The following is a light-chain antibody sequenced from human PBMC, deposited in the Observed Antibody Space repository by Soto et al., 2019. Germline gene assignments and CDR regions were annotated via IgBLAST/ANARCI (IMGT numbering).Light chain of an antibody. CDR2: GAS. CDR3: QQYGDSPLT. CDR1: QSVSSATY. Sequence: EIVLTQSPGTLSLSPGERATLSCRASQSVSSATYLAWYQQKPGQAPRLLIYGASSRAAGIPHRFSGSGSGTNFTLTISRLEPEDFAVYYCQQYGDSPLTFGGGTKVETK. J-gene: IGKJ4*01. V-gene: IGKV3-20*01.